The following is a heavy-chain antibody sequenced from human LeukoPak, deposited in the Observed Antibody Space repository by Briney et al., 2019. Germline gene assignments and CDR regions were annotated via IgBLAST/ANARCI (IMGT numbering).Heavy chain of an antibody. V-gene: IGHV3-21*01. Sequence: GGSLRLSCAASGFSFSSYNMNWVRQSPGKGLEWVASIDTTSEYIFYTDSLKGRFTISRDNAKNSLYLQMNSLRAEDTAVYYCARDQDRLMYYYDSSGYYAYWGQGTLVTVSS. D-gene: IGHD3-22*01. J-gene: IGHJ4*02. CDR2: IDTTSEYI. CDR3: ARDQDRLMYYYDSSGYYAY. CDR1: GFSFSSYN.